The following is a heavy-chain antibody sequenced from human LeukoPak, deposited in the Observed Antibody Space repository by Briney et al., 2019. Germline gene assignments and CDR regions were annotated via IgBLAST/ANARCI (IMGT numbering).Heavy chain of an antibody. CDR2: IYPGDSDT. V-gene: IGHV5-51*01. CDR1: GYSFTTYW. CDR3: ARLRSSSWYTVDY. Sequence: GESLKISCKASGYSFTTYWIGWVRQMPGKGLEWMGIIYPGDSDTRYSPSFQGQVTISAAKSITTAYLQWSSLKASDTAMYYCARLRSSSWYTVDYWGQGTLVTVSS. D-gene: IGHD6-13*01. J-gene: IGHJ4*02.